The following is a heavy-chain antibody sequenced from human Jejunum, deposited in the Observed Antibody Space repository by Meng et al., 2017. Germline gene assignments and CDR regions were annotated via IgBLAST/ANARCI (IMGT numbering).Heavy chain of an antibody. Sequence: QVQLLQSGAEMKNPGASMRLSCKASGDTFTNFIIHWPRQAPGQGPEWMAWDNGCKCKQISPQNVRKKITVSMEPSANTLYMEMIGLKSGDTAMYYCAKERGGIYTHWGPGTLVTVSS. CDR2: DNGCKCKQ. J-gene: IGHJ4*02. V-gene: IGHV1-3*01. CDR1: GDTFTNFI. CDR3: AKERGGIYTH. D-gene: IGHD2-15*01.